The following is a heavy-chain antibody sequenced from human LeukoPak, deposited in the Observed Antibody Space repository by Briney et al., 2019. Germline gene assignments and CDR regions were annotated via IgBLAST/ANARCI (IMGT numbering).Heavy chain of an antibody. Sequence: GGSLRLSCAASGFTFSSHWMAWVRLAPGKGLEWLANIKEDGSEKYYVDSVKGRFTISRDNAKNSQYLQMSSLRAEDTAVYYCARAVYGHFDFWGQGTLLTVSS. CDR2: IKEDGSEK. V-gene: IGHV3-7*04. CDR1: GFTFSSHW. D-gene: IGHD3-10*01. CDR3: ARAVYGHFDF. J-gene: IGHJ4*02.